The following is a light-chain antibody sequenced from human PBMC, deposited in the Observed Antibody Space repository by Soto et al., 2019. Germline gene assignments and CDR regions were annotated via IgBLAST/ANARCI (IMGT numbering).Light chain of an antibody. V-gene: IGLV1-44*01. CDR2: SNN. Sequence: QSALTQPPSASGTPGQRVTISCSGSTSNIGSNTVNWYQHLPGTAPKLLIYSNNQRPSGVPDRFSGSKSGTSASLAISGLQSEDEADYYCAAWDDSLNGDVFGTGTKVTVL. J-gene: IGLJ1*01. CDR1: TSNIGSNT. CDR3: AAWDDSLNGDV.